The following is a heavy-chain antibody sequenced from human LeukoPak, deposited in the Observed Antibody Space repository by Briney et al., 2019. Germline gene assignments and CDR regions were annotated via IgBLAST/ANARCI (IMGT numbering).Heavy chain of an antibody. CDR3: ARRFYYDMDV. D-gene: IGHD3-16*01. J-gene: IGHJ6*01. CDR1: GYSFTCYF. CDR2: INPNRGDT. V-gene: IGHV1-2*02. Sequence: GASVKVSFKASGYSFTCYFIQWVRQAPGQGLGLMGWINPNRGDTNYAQNFHGRVNMTRDTSISTAYMELRRLRSDDADVYYCARRFYYDMDVWGPGTTVTV.